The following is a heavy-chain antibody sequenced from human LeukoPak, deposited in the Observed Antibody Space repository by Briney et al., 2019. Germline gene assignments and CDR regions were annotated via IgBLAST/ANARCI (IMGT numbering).Heavy chain of an antibody. CDR2: MNPNSGNT. J-gene: IGHJ5*02. D-gene: IGHD2/OR15-2a*01. Sequence: GASVKVSCKASGYTFTSYDINWVRQATGQGLEWMGWMNPNSGNTGYAQKFRGRVTITRNTSISTAYMELSSLRSEDTAVYYCARVRIVATNWFDPWGQGTPVTVSS. CDR1: GYTFTSYD. V-gene: IGHV1-8*03. CDR3: ARVRIVATNWFDP.